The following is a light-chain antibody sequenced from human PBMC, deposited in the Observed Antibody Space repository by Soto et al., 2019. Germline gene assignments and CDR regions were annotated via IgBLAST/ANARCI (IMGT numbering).Light chain of an antibody. V-gene: IGKV1-5*03. J-gene: IGKJ3*01. CDR2: KAS. CDR3: QQSFT. Sequence: DIQMTQSPSTLSASVGDRVTITCRASQSISSWVAWYQQKPGKAPKLLIYKASSLESGVPSRFSGSGSGTEFTLTISSLLPDDFATYYCQQSFTFGPGTKVDSK. CDR1: QSISSW.